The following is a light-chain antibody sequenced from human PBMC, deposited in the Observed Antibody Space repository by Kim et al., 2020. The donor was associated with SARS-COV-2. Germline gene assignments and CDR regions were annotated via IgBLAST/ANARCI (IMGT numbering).Light chain of an antibody. V-gene: IGKV2-28*01. CDR1: QSLLDSTGYDY. Sequence: PPPISRRSIQSLLDSTGYDYLDWYLQKPGQSPQLLIYLGSNRASGVPDRFSGSGSGTDFTLKISRVEAEDVGVYYCMQALQTPLTFGQGTKVDIK. CDR3: MQALQTPLT. J-gene: IGKJ1*01. CDR2: LGS.